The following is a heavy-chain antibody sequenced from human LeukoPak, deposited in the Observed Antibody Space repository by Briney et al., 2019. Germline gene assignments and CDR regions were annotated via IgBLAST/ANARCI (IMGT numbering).Heavy chain of an antibody. CDR3: ARDGFQGSRWSNWFDP. Sequence: ASVKVSCKGSGYIFNTNGINWVRQAPGQGLECMGWINSNTGTTNYAQNFQDRVTMTTDTSTSTAFMELRSLRSDDTAMYYCARDGFQGSRWSNWFDPWGQGTLVIVSS. J-gene: IGHJ5*02. V-gene: IGHV1-18*01. D-gene: IGHD6-13*01. CDR2: INSNTGTT. CDR1: GYIFNTNG.